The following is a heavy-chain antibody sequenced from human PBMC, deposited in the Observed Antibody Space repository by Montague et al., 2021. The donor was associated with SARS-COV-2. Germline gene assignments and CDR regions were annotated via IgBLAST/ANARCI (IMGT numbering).Heavy chain of an antibody. V-gene: IGHV4-59*08. CDR2: IYYSGST. CDR1: GVSISSYY. CDR3: ARGQLWFDY. Sequence: SETLSLTCTVSGVSISSYYWTWIRQPPGKGLEWIGFIYYSGSTNYNPSLKSRVTISVDTSRNQFSLKLRSVTAADTAVYYCARGQLWFDYWGQGTLVTVSS. D-gene: IGHD5-18*01. J-gene: IGHJ4*02.